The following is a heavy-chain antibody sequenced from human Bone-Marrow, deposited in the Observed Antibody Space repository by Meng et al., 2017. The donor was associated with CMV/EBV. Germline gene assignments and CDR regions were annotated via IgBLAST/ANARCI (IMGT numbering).Heavy chain of an antibody. D-gene: IGHD6-19*01. CDR3: ARSSGWSRFDY. Sequence: QVQMVQSGAEVKKPGASVKVSWKASGYTVTDYYIHWVRQAPGQWLGWMGWINPNDDTIYAQNFQGRVTMTRDMSINTVYMDLSRLTSDDTAVYYCARSSGWSRFDYWGLGTLVTVSS. CDR1: GYTVTDYY. V-gene: IGHV1-2*02. CDR2: INPNDDT. J-gene: IGHJ4*02.